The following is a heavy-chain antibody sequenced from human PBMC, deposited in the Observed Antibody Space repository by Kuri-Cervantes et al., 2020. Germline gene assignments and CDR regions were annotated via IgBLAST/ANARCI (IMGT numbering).Heavy chain of an antibody. Sequence: GESLKISCAASGFTFDDYAMHWVRQAPGKGLEWVSYISSSGSTIYYADSVKGRFTISRDNAKNSLYLQMNSLRAEDTAVYYCARDLRARLGFGDAFDIWGQGTMVTVSS. J-gene: IGHJ3*02. D-gene: IGHD3-3*01. V-gene: IGHV3-48*03. CDR1: GFTFDDYA. CDR3: ARDLRARLGFGDAFDI. CDR2: ISSSGSTI.